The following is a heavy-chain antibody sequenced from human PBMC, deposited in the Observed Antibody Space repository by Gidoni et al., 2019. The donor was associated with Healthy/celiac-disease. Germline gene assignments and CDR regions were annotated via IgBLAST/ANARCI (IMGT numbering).Heavy chain of an antibody. V-gene: IGHV4-34*01. CDR2: INHSGST. J-gene: IGHJ4*02. Sequence: QVQLQQWGAGLLKPSETLSLTCAVYGGSFSGYYWSWIRQPPGKGLEWIGEINHSGSTNYNPSLKSRVTISVDTSKNQFSLKLSSVTAADTAVYYCARASSRRITNSYHPHSDRYYFDYWGQGTLVTVSS. CDR3: ARASSRRITNSYHPHSDRYYFDY. CDR1: GGSFSGYY. D-gene: IGHD3-3*01.